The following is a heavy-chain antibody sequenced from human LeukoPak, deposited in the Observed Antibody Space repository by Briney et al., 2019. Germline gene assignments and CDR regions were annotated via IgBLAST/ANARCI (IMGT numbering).Heavy chain of an antibody. D-gene: IGHD2-2*01. V-gene: IGHV4-34*01. CDR3: ARRDIVVVSAAIGFDP. J-gene: IGHJ5*02. CDR2: INHSGST. CDR1: GGSFSGYY. Sequence: PSETLSLTCAVYGGSFSGYYWSWIRQPPGKGLEWIGEINHSGSTNYNPSLKSRVTISVDTSKNQFSLKLSSVTAADTAVYYCARRDIVVVSAAIGFDPWGQGTLVTVSS.